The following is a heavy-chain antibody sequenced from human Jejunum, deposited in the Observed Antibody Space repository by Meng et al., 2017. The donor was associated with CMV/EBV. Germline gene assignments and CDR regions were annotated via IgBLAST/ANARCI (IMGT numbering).Heavy chain of an antibody. J-gene: IGHJ3*02. CDR2: IPGSGGST. CDR1: STYA. D-gene: IGHD2-2*01. CDR3: AKEGFKCSSASCYDAFDI. V-gene: IGHV3-23*01. Sequence: STYAMSWVRKAPGKGLEWVSVIPGSGGSTYYADSVKGRFTISRDNSKNTLYLQMNSLRAEDTAVYYCAKEGFKCSSASCYDAFDIWGQGTRVTVSS.